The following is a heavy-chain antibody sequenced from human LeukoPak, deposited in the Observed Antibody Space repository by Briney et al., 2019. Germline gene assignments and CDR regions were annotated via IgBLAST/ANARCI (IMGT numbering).Heavy chain of an antibody. CDR3: ARRIAARPRGYWFDP. CDR1: GGSFSGYY. V-gene: IGHV4-34*01. CDR2: INHSGST. Sequence: PSETLYLTCAVYGGSFSGYYWSWIRQPPGKGLEWIGEINHSGSTNYNPSLKSRVTISVDTSKNQFSLKVSSVTAADTAVYYCARRIAARPRGYWFDPWGQGTLVTVSS. D-gene: IGHD6-6*01. J-gene: IGHJ5*02.